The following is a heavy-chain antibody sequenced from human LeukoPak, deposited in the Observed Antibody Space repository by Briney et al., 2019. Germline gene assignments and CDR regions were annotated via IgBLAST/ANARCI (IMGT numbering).Heavy chain of an antibody. CDR3: TKNQYSGTIITPLDPFDV. V-gene: IGHV1-2*06. J-gene: IGHJ3*01. CDR1: GYTFTRYY. D-gene: IGHD3-10*01. Sequence: ASVTVSCKASGYTFTRYYIHWLRQAPGQGIEWMGRIDPNTGGTNFAQKFQGRITMTRDTSINTVCMELNRLRSDDTAVYYCTKNQYSGTIITPLDPFDVWGQGTMVTVSS. CDR2: IDPNTGGT.